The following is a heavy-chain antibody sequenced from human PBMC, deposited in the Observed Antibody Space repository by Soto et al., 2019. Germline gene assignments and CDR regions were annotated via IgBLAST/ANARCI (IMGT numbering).Heavy chain of an antibody. CDR1: GFTFSSYG. V-gene: IGHV3-30*18. Sequence: QVQLVESGGGVVQPGRFLRLSCAASGFTFSSYGMHWVRQAPGKGLEWVAVISYDGSNKYYADSVKGRFTISRDNSKNTLYLQMNSLRAEDTAVYYCAKPYYYGSGSYYSIDYWGQGTLVTVSS. CDR2: ISYDGSNK. J-gene: IGHJ4*02. D-gene: IGHD3-10*01. CDR3: AKPYYYGSGSYYSIDY.